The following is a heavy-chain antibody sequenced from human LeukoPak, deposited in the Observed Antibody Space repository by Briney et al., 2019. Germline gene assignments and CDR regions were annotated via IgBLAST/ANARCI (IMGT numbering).Heavy chain of an antibody. CDR2: IYSGGST. CDR3: ARAERGGSPGNC. J-gene: IGHJ4*02. V-gene: IGHV3-66*01. CDR1: EFSVGSNY. D-gene: IGHD1-26*01. Sequence: GGSLRLSCAASEFSVGSNYMTWVRQAPGKGLEWVSLIYSGGSTYYADSVKGRFTISRDNSKNTLYLQMNSLRAEDTAVYYCARAERGGSPGNCWGQGTLVTVSS.